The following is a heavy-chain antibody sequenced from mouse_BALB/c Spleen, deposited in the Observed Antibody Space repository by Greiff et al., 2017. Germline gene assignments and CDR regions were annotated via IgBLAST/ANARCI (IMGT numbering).Heavy chain of an antibody. CDR2: ISSGSSTI. Sequence: EVQRVESGGGLVQPGGSRKLSCAASGFTFSSFGMHWVRQAPEKGLEWVAYISSGSSTIYYADTVKGRFTISRDNPKNTLFLQMTSLRSEDTAMYYCAGLAGNFDYWGQGTTLTVSS. D-gene: IGHD6-1*01. CDR1: GFTFSSFG. J-gene: IGHJ2*01. V-gene: IGHV5-17*02. CDR3: AGLAGNFDY.